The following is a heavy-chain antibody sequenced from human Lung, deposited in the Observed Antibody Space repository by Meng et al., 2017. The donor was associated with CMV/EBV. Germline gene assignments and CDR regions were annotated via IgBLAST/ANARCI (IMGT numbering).Heavy chain of an antibody. CDR2: IRYDESDK. J-gene: IGHJ4*02. CDR1: GFIFSTYG. Sequence: LTXAASGFIFSTYGMHWVRQAPGKGLEWVAFIRYDESDKYYADSVKGRFTISRDNSKNTLYLQMNSLRAEDTAVYYCAKWGSGSYFESWGQGKLVTVSS. D-gene: IGHD1-26*01. V-gene: IGHV3-30*02. CDR3: AKWGSGSYFES.